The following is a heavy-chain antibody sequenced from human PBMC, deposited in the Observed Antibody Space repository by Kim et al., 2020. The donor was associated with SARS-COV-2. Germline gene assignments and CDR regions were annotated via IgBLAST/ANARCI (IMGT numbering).Heavy chain of an antibody. CDR3: AKDISFRGGWRPYYYYGMDV. Sequence: GGSLRLSCAASGFTFSSYGMHWVRQAPGKGLEWVAVISYDGSNKYYADSVKGRFTISRDNSKNTLYLQMNSLRAEDTAVYYCAKDISFRGGWRPYYYYGMDVWGQGTTVTVSS. CDR2: ISYDGSNK. V-gene: IGHV3-30*18. J-gene: IGHJ6*02. CDR1: GFTFSSYG. D-gene: IGHD3-16*02.